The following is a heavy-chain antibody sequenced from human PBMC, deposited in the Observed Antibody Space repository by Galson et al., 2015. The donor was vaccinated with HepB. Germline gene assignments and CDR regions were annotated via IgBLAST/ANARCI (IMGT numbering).Heavy chain of an antibody. J-gene: IGHJ5*02. CDR3: AREGSGWERGASVWFAP. CDR1: GGTLRSYA. Sequence: SVKVSCKASGGTLRSYAISWVRQAPGQGLEWMGGILPLFGTANYAQKFQDRVTVTADESTNTAYMELSRLRSEDTAVYYCAREGSGWERGASVWFAPWGQGTLVPVSS. CDR2: ILPLFGTA. V-gene: IGHV1-69*13. D-gene: IGHD6-25*01.